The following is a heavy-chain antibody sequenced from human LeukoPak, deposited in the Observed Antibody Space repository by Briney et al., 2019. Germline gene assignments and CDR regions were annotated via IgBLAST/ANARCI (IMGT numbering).Heavy chain of an antibody. J-gene: IGHJ4*02. CDR3: ARDKLEYASYFDY. CDR2: ISSSGSAI. Sequence: GGSLRLSCAASKFTFSDYYMSWIRQAPGKGLEWVSYISSSGSAIYYADSVKGRFTISRDNAKSSLYLQMNSLRAEDTAVYFCARDKLEYASYFDYWGQGTLVTVSS. CDR1: KFTFSDYY. V-gene: IGHV3-11*04. D-gene: IGHD2/OR15-2a*01.